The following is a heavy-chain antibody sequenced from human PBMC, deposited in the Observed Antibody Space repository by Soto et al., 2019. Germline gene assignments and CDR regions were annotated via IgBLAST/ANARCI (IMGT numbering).Heavy chain of an antibody. CDR3: ARARGNQLLGWFDP. CDR1: GGSFSGYY. CDR2: IYYTGST. Sequence: SETLSLTCAVYGGSFSGYYWSWIRQPPGKGLEWIGYIYYTGSTNYNPSLKSRVTISVDTSKNQFSLKLTSVTAADTAVYYCARARGNQLLGWFDPWGQGTLVNVSS. V-gene: IGHV4-59*12. J-gene: IGHJ5*02. D-gene: IGHD2-2*01.